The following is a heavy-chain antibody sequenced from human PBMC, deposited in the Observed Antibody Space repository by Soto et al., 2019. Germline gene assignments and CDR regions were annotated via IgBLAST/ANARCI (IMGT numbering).Heavy chain of an antibody. V-gene: IGHV4-59*01. CDR1: GGSISSYD. J-gene: IGHJ5*02. CDR3: ASSRTYYDFWSGYYTNNWFDP. CDR2: IYYSGST. D-gene: IGHD3-3*01. Sequence: PSEPLSLSCTVAGGSISSYDGSWIRQPPGKGLEWIGYIYYSGSTNYNPSLKSRVTISVDTSKNQFSLKLSSVTAADTAVYYCASSRTYYDFWSGYYTNNWFDPWGQGTLVTVSS.